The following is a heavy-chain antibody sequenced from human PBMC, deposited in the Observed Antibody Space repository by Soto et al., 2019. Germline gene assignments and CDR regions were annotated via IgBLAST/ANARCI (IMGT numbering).Heavy chain of an antibody. Sequence: ASVKVSCKASGYTFTSYAMHWVRQAPGQGLEWMGRIIPILGIANYAQKFQGRVTITADKSTSTAYMELSSLRSEDTAVYYCARDLNTYYYGSGTRDYWGQGTLVTVSS. D-gene: IGHD3-10*01. CDR1: GYTFTSYA. V-gene: IGHV1-69*04. J-gene: IGHJ4*02. CDR3: ARDLNTYYYGSGTRDY. CDR2: IIPILGIA.